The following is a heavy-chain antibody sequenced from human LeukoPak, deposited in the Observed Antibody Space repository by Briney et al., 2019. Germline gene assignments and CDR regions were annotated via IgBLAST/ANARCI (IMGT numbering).Heavy chain of an antibody. CDR1: GGSFSGYY. V-gene: IGHV4-34*01. D-gene: IGHD6-19*01. CDR2: INHSGST. CDR3: ARRVAVAGRDSYGMDV. Sequence: PSETLSLTCAVYGGSFSGYYWSWIRQPPGKGLEWIGEINHSGSTNYNPSLKSRVTISVDTSKKQFSLKLSSVTAADTAVYYCARRVAVAGRDSYGMDVWGQGTTVTVSS. J-gene: IGHJ6*02.